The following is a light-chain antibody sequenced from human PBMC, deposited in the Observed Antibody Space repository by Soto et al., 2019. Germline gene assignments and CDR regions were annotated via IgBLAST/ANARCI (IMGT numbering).Light chain of an antibody. Sequence: DIQMTQSPSSLSASVGDRVTITCRVSQGISNYLAWYQQKPGKVPKLLIYAASTLQSGVPSRFSGSGSGTDLTLSISLLQPEYVATYYFQKYNSAPRTFGQGTKLEIK. CDR3: QKYNSAPRT. CDR1: QGISNY. CDR2: AAS. J-gene: IGKJ2*01. V-gene: IGKV1-27*01.